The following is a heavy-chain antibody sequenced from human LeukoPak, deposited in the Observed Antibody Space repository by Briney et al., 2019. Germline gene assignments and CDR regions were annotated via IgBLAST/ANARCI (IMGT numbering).Heavy chain of an antibody. Sequence: PGGSLRLSCAASGFTLTRYWMSWVRQAPGKGLEWVAKIKEDGSEKYYVDSVKGRFTISGDNAKNSLDLQMNSLRAEDTAVYYCARDGESSGWYGNDYWGQGTLVTVSS. CDR2: IKEDGSEK. D-gene: IGHD6-19*01. J-gene: IGHJ4*02. CDR3: ARDGESSGWYGNDY. CDR1: GFTLTRYW. V-gene: IGHV3-7*01.